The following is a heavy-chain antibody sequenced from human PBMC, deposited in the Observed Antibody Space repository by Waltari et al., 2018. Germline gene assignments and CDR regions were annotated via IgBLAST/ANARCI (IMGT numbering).Heavy chain of an antibody. CDR1: GGSISSYY. CDR2: IYYSGST. CDR3: ARVGDYDFWSGPFDY. J-gene: IGHJ4*02. Sequence: QVQLQESGPGLVKPSEPLSLTCTVAGGSISSYYWTWTRQPPGKGLEWIGYIYYSGSTNYNPYLKSRVTISVDTSKNQFSLKLSSVTAADTAVYDGARVGDYDFWSGPFDYWGQGTLVTVSS. V-gene: IGHV4-59*01. D-gene: IGHD3-3*01.